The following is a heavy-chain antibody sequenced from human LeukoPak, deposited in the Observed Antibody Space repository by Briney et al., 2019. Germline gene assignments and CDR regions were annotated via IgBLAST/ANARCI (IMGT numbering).Heavy chain of an antibody. CDR2: INPNSGGT. J-gene: IGHJ5*02. D-gene: IGHD6-19*01. CDR1: GYTFTGYY. Sequence: RASVKVSCKASGYTFTGYYMHWVRQAPGQGLEWMGWINPNSGGTNYAQKFQGRVTMTRDTSISTAYMELSRLRSDDTAVYYCARGSSGWYRVDWFDPWGQGTLVTVSS. CDR3: ARGSSGWYRVDWFDP. V-gene: IGHV1-2*02.